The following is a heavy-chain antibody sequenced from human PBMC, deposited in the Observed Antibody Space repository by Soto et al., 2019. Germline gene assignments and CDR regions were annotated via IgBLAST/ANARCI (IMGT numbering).Heavy chain of an antibody. CDR2: INPNSGGT. Sequence: ASVKVSCKASGYTFTGYYMHWVRQAPGQGLEWMGWINPNSGGTNYAQKFQGWVTMTRDTSISTAYMELSRLRSDDTAVYYCARRYGGNSDDAFDIWGQGTMVTVSS. V-gene: IGHV1-2*04. CDR3: ARRYGGNSDDAFDI. CDR1: GYTFTGYY. J-gene: IGHJ3*02. D-gene: IGHD2-21*02.